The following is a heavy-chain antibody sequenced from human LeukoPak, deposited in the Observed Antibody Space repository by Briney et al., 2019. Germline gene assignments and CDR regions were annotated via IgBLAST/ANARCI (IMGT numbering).Heavy chain of an antibody. V-gene: IGHV1-18*01. CDR3: ARRHLSGYASDY. J-gene: IGHJ4*02. Sequence: ASVKVSCKTSGYTFTNYGVNWVRQAAGQGLEWMGYISGYNGNTKYAQELQGRVTMTTDTSTSTAYMELRSLRSDDTAVYYCARRHLSGYASDYWGQGTLVTVSS. D-gene: IGHD5-12*01. CDR1: GYTFTNYG. CDR2: ISGYNGNT.